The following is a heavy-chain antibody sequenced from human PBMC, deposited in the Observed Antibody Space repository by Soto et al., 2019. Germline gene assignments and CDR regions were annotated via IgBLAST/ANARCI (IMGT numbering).Heavy chain of an antibody. CDR3: ARARDLSSIAARRYFDY. CDR2: ISYDGSNK. J-gene: IGHJ4*02. Sequence: RRLSCAASGFTFSSYAMHWVRQAPGKGLEWVAVISYDGSNKYYADSVKGRFTISRDNSKNTLYLQMNSLRAEDTAVYYCARARDLSSIAARRYFDYWGQGTLVTVSS. CDR1: GFTFSSYA. D-gene: IGHD6-6*01. V-gene: IGHV3-30-3*01.